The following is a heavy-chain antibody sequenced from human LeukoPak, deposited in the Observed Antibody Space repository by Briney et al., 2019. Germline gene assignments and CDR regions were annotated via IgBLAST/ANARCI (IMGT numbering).Heavy chain of an antibody. V-gene: IGHV4-4*02. CDR1: GGSISSSNW. Sequence: PSETLSLTCAVSGGSISSSNWWSWVRQPPGKGLEWIGEIYHSGSTNYNPSLKSRVTISVDKSKNQFSLKLSSVTAADTAVYYCARIITTGTGRSWFDPWGQGTLVTVSS. J-gene: IGHJ5*02. D-gene: IGHD1-1*01. CDR3: ARIITTGTGRSWFDP. CDR2: IYHSGST.